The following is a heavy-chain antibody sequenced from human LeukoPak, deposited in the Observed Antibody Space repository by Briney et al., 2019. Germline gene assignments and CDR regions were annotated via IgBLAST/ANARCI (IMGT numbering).Heavy chain of an antibody. J-gene: IGHJ6*03. CDR2: INPNSGGT. V-gene: IGHV1-2*02. Sequence: ASVKVSCKASGYTFTGYYMHWVRQAPGQGLEWMGWINPNSGGTNYAQKFQGRVTMTRDTSISTAYMELSRLRSDDTAVYYCAREVDSSGWYSHYYYYYMDVWGKGTTVTISS. CDR3: AREVDSSGWYSHYYYYYMDV. CDR1: GYTFTGYY. D-gene: IGHD6-19*01.